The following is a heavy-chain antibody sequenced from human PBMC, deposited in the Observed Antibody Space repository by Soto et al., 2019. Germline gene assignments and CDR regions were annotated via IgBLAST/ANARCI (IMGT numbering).Heavy chain of an antibody. Sequence: PGGSLRLSCAASGFTFSGYLMSWVRQSPGKGLEWVANIKQDGSEKYYVDSVKGRFTISRDNAKNSLYLQMNSLRAEDTAVYYCARDPAGLDYWGQGTLVTVSS. CDR3: ARDPAGLDY. V-gene: IGHV3-7*01. D-gene: IGHD6-13*01. CDR2: IKQDGSEK. J-gene: IGHJ4*02. CDR1: GFTFSGYL.